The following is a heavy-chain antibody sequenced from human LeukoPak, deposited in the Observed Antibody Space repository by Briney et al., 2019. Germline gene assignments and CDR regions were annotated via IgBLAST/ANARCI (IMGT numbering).Heavy chain of an antibody. V-gene: IGHV3-7*01. CDR2: INQNGGEN. D-gene: IGHD6-13*01. CDR1: GFTFSDFW. Sequence: GGSLRLSCAVSGFTFSDFWMNWVRQAPGKELEWEASINQNGGENYYVDSVKGRFTVSRDNPRNSLYLQMSSLRAEDTAVYYCARDGRAPGLYFDLWGQGALVTVSS. J-gene: IGHJ4*03. CDR3: ARDGRAPGLYFDL.